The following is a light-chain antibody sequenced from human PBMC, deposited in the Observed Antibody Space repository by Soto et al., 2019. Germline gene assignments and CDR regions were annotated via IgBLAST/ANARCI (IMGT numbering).Light chain of an antibody. CDR2: EGT. CDR3: CSSAGSSLYV. J-gene: IGLJ1*01. CDR1: SSDVGSYNL. Sequence: LTQPASVSGSPGQSIAISCTGTSSDVGSYNLVSWYQQHPGKAPKLMIYEGTKRPSGVSNRFSGSKSGNTASLTISGLQAEDEADYYCCSSAGSSLYVFGSGTKVTVL. V-gene: IGLV2-23*01.